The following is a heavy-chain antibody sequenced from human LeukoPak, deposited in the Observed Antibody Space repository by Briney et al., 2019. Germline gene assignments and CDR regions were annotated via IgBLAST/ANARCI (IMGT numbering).Heavy chain of an antibody. CDR1: GFTFDDYT. Sequence: GGSLRLSCAASGFTFDDYTMHWVRQAPGKGLEWVSLISWDGGSTYYADSVKGRFTISRDNSKNSLYLQMNSLRTEDTALYYCAKDGGNSHYYDSSGPSGFDYWGQGTLVTVSS. D-gene: IGHD3-22*01. CDR3: AKDGGNSHYYDSSGPSGFDY. CDR2: ISWDGGST. V-gene: IGHV3-43*01. J-gene: IGHJ4*02.